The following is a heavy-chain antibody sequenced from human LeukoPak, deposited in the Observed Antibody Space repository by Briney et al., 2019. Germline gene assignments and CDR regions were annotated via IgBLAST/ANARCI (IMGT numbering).Heavy chain of an antibody. Sequence: SETLSLTCTVSGGSISSGSYYWSWIRQPAGKGLEWIGRIYTSGSTNYNPSLKSRVTISVDTSKNQFSLKLSSVTAADTAVYYCARGEAARQSHDYWGQGTLVTVSS. D-gene: IGHD6-6*01. J-gene: IGHJ4*02. CDR1: GGSISSGSYY. V-gene: IGHV4-61*02. CDR2: IYTSGST. CDR3: ARGEAARQSHDY.